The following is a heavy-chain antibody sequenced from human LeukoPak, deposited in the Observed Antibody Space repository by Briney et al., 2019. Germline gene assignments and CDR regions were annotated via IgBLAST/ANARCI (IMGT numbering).Heavy chain of an antibody. D-gene: IGHD3-10*01. Sequence: GGSLRLSCAASGFSISNDWMSWVRQAPGKGLEWVARVKSRSAGETTDYAAPVKGIFTISRDDSKNTLYLQMNSLKTEDTAVYYCTLIQGWGSGSYYRDFWGQGTLVTVSS. CDR2: VKSRSAGETT. CDR1: GFSISNDW. CDR3: TLIQGWGSGSYYRDF. V-gene: IGHV3-15*01. J-gene: IGHJ4*02.